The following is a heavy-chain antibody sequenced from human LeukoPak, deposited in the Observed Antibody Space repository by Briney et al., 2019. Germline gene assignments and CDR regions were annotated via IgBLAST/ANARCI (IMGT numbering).Heavy chain of an antibody. V-gene: IGHV4-59*01. Sequence: SETLSLTCTVSGGSISSYYWSWIRQPPGKGLERIGYIYYSGSTNYNPSLKSRVTISVDTSKNQFSLKLSSVTAADTAVYYCATLNYYDSSGYFDYWGQGTLVTVSS. J-gene: IGHJ4*02. CDR1: GGSISSYY. D-gene: IGHD3-22*01. CDR3: ATLNYYDSSGYFDY. CDR2: IYYSGST.